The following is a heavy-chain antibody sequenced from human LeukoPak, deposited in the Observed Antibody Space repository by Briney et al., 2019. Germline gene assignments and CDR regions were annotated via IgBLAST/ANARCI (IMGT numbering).Heavy chain of an antibody. V-gene: IGHV3-11*01. CDR1: GFTFSDYY. Sequence: PGGSLRLSCAASGFTFSDYYMSWVRQAPGKGLEWVSFLSGSGEIIYYADSVKGRFAISRDNAKNSLYLQMNRLRAEDTAVYHCARAGQNNFFDPWGQGTLVSVSS. J-gene: IGHJ5*02. CDR2: LSGSGEII. CDR3: ARAGQNNFFDP.